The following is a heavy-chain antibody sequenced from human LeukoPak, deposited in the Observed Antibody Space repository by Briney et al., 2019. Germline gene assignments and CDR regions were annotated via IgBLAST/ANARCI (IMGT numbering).Heavy chain of an antibody. CDR1: GFTFSSYG. D-gene: IGHD6-13*01. CDR2: IWYDGSNK. J-gene: IGHJ4*02. Sequence: PGRSLRLSCAASGFTFSSYGMHWVRQAPGKGLEWVAVIWYDGSNKYYADSVKGRFTISRDNSKNTLYLQMNSLRAEDTAVYYCRGPLRSSWQCDSWGQGTLVTVSS. CDR3: RGPLRSSWQCDS. V-gene: IGHV3-33*01.